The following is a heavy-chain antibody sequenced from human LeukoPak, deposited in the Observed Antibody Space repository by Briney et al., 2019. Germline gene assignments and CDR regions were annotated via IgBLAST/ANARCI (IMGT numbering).Heavy chain of an antibody. D-gene: IGHD5/OR15-5a*01. Sequence: PGRSLRLSCAASGFTFSSYAMHWVRQAPGKGLEWVAVISYDGSNKYYADSVKGRFTISRDNAMNTLYLQMNSLRGEDTAAYYCVRGDLRLPRSTPDCWGQGTLVTVSS. CDR1: GFTFSSYA. CDR2: ISYDGSNK. J-gene: IGHJ4*02. CDR3: VRGDLRLPRSTPDC. V-gene: IGHV3-30*04.